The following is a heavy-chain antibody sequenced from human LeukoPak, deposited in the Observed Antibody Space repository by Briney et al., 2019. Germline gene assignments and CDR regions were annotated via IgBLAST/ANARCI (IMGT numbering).Heavy chain of an antibody. D-gene: IGHD5-24*01. CDR2: ISGSGGST. Sequence: PGGSLRLSCAASGFTFSSYAMSWVRQAPGKGLEWVSAISGSGGSTYYADSVKGRFTISRDNSKNTLYLQMNSLRAEDTAVYYCAKDLVMATITSLFDYWGHGTLVTVSS. CDR1: GFTFSSYA. V-gene: IGHV3-23*01. CDR3: AKDLVMATITSLFDY. J-gene: IGHJ4*01.